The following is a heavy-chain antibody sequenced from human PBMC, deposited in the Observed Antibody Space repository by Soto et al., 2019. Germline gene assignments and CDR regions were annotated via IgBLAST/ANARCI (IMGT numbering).Heavy chain of an antibody. Sequence: VGSLRLSCAASGFTFSSYEMNWVRQAPGKGLEWVSYISSSGSTIYYADSVKGRFTISRDNAKNSLYLQMNSLRAEDTAVYYCARDRGGFCSGGSCYYYGMDVWGQGTTVTVSS. CDR1: GFTFSSYE. CDR3: ARDRGGFCSGGSCYYYGMDV. J-gene: IGHJ6*02. D-gene: IGHD2-15*01. V-gene: IGHV3-48*03. CDR2: ISSSGSTI.